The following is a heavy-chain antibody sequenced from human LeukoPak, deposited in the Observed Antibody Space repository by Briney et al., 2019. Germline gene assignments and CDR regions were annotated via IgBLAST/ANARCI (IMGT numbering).Heavy chain of an antibody. V-gene: IGHV3-11*01. CDR1: GFTFSDYY. D-gene: IGHD3-3*01. J-gene: IGHJ4*02. CDR3: ARDRLRIFGVVTYMFDY. CDR2: ISSSGSTI. Sequence: GRPLRLSCAASGFTFSDYYMSWIRQAPGKGLEWVSYISSSGSTIYYADSVKGRFTISRDNAKNSLYLQMNSLRAEDTAVYYCARDRLRIFGVVTYMFDYWGQGTLVTVSS.